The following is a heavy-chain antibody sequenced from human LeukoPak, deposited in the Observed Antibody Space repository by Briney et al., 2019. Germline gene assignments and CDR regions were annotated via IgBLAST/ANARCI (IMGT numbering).Heavy chain of an antibody. V-gene: IGHV1-2*02. CDR3: ARDSGYCSSTSCSDKFDH. CDR1: GYTFTGYY. CDR2: INPNSGGT. J-gene: IGHJ5*02. Sequence: AASVKVSCKASGYTFTGYYMHWVRQAPGQGLEWMGWINPNSGGTNYAQKFQGRVTMTRDTSISTAYMELSRLTSDDTAVYYCARDSGYCSSTSCSDKFDHWGQGTLVTVSS. D-gene: IGHD2-2*03.